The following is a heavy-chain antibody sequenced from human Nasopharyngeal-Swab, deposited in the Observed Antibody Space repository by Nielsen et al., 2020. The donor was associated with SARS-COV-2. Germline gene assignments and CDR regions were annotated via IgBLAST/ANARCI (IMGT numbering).Heavy chain of an antibody. J-gene: IGHJ4*02. CDR3: ERGKGERDY. CDR1: GGSFSGYY. Sequence: SETLSLTCAVYGGSFSGYYWSWIRQPPGKGLEWIGEINHSGSTNYNPSLKSRVTISVDTSKNQFSLKLSSVNAAETAGEEGERGKGERDYWGQGTLVTVSS. D-gene: IGHD3-10*01. V-gene: IGHV4-34*01. CDR2: INHSGST.